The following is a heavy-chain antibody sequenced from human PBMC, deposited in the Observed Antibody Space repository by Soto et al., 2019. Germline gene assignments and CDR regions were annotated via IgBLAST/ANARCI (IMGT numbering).Heavy chain of an antibody. J-gene: IGHJ4*02. CDR1: GYTFTSYD. D-gene: IGHD1-1*01. CDR3: ARGSPNTNHFDY. CDR2: MNPNSGNT. V-gene: IGHV1-8*01. Sequence: ASVKVSCKASGYTFTSYDINWVRQATGQGLEWMGWMNPNSGNTGYAQKFQGRVTMTRNTSISTAYMELSSLRSEDTAVYYCARGSPNTNHFDYWGQGTLVTVSS.